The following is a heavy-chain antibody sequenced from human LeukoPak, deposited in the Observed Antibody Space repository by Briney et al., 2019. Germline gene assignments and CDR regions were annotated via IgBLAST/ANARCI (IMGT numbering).Heavy chain of an antibody. Sequence: GGSLKISCKGSGYSLTSYWIGWVRQMPGKGLEWMGITYPGDSDTRYSPSFQGQVTISADTSISTAYLQWSSLKASDTAMYYCARRVVVVVPAATENYYYYYMDVWGKGTTVTVSS. CDR3: ARRVVVVVPAATENYYYYYMDV. D-gene: IGHD2-2*01. J-gene: IGHJ6*03. V-gene: IGHV5-51*01. CDR2: TYPGDSDT. CDR1: GYSLTSYW.